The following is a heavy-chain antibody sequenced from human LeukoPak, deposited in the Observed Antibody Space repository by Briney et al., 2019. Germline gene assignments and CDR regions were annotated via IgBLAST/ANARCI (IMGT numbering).Heavy chain of an antibody. V-gene: IGHV3-30*18. D-gene: IGHD1-26*01. Sequence: PGRSLRLSCAASGFTFSSYGMHWVRQAPGKGLEWVAVISYDGSNKYYADSVKGRFTISRDNSKNTLYLQMNSLRAEDTAVYYCAKDREGSGDIMWEPSPQDYWGQGTLVTVSS. CDR3: AKDREGSGDIMWEPSPQDY. CDR2: ISYDGSNK. CDR1: GFTFSSYG. J-gene: IGHJ4*02.